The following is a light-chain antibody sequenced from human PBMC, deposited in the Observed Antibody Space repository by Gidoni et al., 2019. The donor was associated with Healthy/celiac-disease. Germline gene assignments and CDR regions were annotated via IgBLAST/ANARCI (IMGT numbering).Light chain of an antibody. J-gene: IGKJ2*01. CDR1: QGISSY. CDR3: QQYYSYGYT. V-gene: IGKV1-8*01. Sequence: AILMTPSPSSFSASTGDRVTITCRASQGISSYLAWYQQKPGKAPKLLIYAASTLQSGVPSRFSGSGAGTDFTLTISCLQSEEFATYYCQQYYSYGYTFGQGTKLEIK. CDR2: AAS.